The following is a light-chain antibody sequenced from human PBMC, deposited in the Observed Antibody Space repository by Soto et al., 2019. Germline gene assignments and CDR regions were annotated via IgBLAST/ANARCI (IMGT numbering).Light chain of an antibody. V-gene: IGKV3-15*01. Sequence: EIVMTQSLATLSVSPGERATLSCRASQSVSSNLAWYQQKPGRAPRLLIYGASTRVTGVPARCSGSGSGTEFTLTISSLQSEDFAVYYCQQYNNWPSWAFGQGTKVEIK. CDR2: GAS. CDR3: QQYNNWPSWA. CDR1: QSVSSN. J-gene: IGKJ1*01.